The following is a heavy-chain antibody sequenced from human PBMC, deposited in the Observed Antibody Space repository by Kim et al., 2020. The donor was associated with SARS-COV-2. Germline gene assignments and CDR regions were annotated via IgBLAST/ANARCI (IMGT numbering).Heavy chain of an antibody. CDR3: ARDQGANWFDP. Sequence: SETLSLTCTVSGGSISSSSYYWGWIRQPPGKGLEWIGSIYYSGSTYYNPSLKSRVTISVDTSKNQFSLKLSSVTAADTAVYYCARDQGANWFDPWGQGTLVTVSS. V-gene: IGHV4-39*07. CDR2: IYYSGST. CDR1: GGSISSSSYY. J-gene: IGHJ5*02.